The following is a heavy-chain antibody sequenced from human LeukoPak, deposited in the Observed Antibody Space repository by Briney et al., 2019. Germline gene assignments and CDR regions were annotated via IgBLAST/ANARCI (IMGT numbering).Heavy chain of an antibody. Sequence: GGSLRLSCAASGFTFSSYAMSWVRQAPGKGLEWVSAISGSGGSTYYAHSVKGRFTISRDNSKNTLYLQMNSLRAEDTAVYYCAKGLLWFGELGPYNWFDPWGQGTLVTVSS. J-gene: IGHJ5*02. D-gene: IGHD3-10*01. CDR3: AKGLLWFGELGPYNWFDP. CDR1: GFTFSSYA. CDR2: ISGSGGST. V-gene: IGHV3-23*01.